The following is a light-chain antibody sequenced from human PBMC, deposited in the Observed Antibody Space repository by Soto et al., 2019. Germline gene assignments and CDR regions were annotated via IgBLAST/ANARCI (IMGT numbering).Light chain of an antibody. CDR2: GAS. J-gene: IGKJ1*01. CDR1: QSVSSN. Sequence: EVVVQQSPVTLSMSPGGRAPLSCRASQSVSSNLAWYQQKPGQAPRLLIYGASTRATGIPARFSGSGSGTEFTLTISSLQSEDFAVYYCQQYNNWPPTFGQGTKVAIK. CDR3: QQYNNWPPT. V-gene: IGKV3-15*01.